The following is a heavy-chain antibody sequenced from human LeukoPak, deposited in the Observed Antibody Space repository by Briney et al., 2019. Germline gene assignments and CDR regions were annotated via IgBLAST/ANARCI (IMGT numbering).Heavy chain of an antibody. CDR1: GYNFGTSW. Sequence: GESLKISCKGSGYNFGTSWIGWVRQMPGKGLEWMGIIYPGDSDTRYTPSFQGQVTISVDRSITTAYLQWSSLKASDTAIYCCARRANSGWLLASYFDCWGQGTLVTVSS. D-gene: IGHD6-19*01. CDR3: ARRANSGWLLASYFDC. CDR2: IYPGDSDT. V-gene: IGHV5-51*01. J-gene: IGHJ4*02.